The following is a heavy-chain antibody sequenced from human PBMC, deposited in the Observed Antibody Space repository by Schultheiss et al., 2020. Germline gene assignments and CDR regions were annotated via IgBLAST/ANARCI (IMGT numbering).Heavy chain of an antibody. J-gene: IGHJ4*02. CDR3: ARVSIDGYSVAGFHFDY. V-gene: IGHV4-59*12. CDR2: IYYSGST. CDR1: GFTFSSYA. Sequence: GSLRLSCAASGFTFSSYAMSWVRQHPGKGLEWIGYIYYSGSTNYNPSLKSRVTISVDTSKNQFSLKLSSVTAADTAVYYCARVSIDGYSVAGFHFDYWGQGTLVTVSS. D-gene: IGHD6-13*01.